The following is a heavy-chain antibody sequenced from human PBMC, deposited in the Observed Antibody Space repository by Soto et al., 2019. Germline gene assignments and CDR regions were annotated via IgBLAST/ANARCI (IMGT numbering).Heavy chain of an antibody. J-gene: IGHJ2*01. CDR3: ARDRSTYV. D-gene: IGHD2-2*01. V-gene: IGHV4-59*01. Sequence: SCTVNCECSSRSSCSCIRQSSRKSLEWIGYAYYSGSTDYNHSIKSRVTPSVDTSKNQVSLKLNSVTTADTAVYYCARDRSTYVGGR. CDR2: AYYSGST. CDR1: CECSSRSS.